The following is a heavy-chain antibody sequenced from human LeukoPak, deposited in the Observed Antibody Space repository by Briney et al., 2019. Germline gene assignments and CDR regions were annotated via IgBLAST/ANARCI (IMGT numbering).Heavy chain of an antibody. CDR2: IIPILGIA. J-gene: IGHJ5*02. CDR3: ARDLRGITMVRGGNWFDP. CDR1: GGTFSSYA. V-gene: IGHV1-69*04. Sequence: ASVKVSCTASGGTFSSYAISWVRQAPGQGLEWMGRIIPILGIANYAQKFQGRVTITADKSTSTAYMELSSLRSEDTAVYYCARDLRGITMVRGGNWFDPWGQGTLVTVSS. D-gene: IGHD3-10*01.